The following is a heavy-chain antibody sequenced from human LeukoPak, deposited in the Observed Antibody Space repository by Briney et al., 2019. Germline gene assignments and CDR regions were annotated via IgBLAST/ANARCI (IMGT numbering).Heavy chain of an antibody. CDR1: GYTFTSYD. Sequence: ASVKVSCKASGYTFTSYDINWVRQATGQGLEWMGWMNPNSGNTGYAEKFQGRVTITADTSTDTAYMELSSLRSEDTAVYYCAGGDYFGGNYWGQGTLVTVSS. D-gene: IGHD4-17*01. CDR2: MNPNSGNT. V-gene: IGHV1-8*01. CDR3: AGGDYFGGNY. J-gene: IGHJ4*02.